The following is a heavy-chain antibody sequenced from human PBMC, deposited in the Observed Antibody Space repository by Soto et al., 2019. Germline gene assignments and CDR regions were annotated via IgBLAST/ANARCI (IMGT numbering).Heavy chain of an antibody. V-gene: IGHV4-30-4*01. D-gene: IGHD3-22*01. CDR2: IYYSGST. CDR1: GGSISSGDYY. Sequence: PSETLSLTCTVSGGSISSGDYYWSWIRQPPGKGLEWIGYIYYSGSTYYNPSLKSRVTISVDTSKNQFSLKLSSVTAADTAVYYCARDRFFKQGNTYYYDSSGSVVGQCYGMDVWGQGTTVTVSS. J-gene: IGHJ6*02. CDR3: ARDRFFKQGNTYYYDSSGSVVGQCYGMDV.